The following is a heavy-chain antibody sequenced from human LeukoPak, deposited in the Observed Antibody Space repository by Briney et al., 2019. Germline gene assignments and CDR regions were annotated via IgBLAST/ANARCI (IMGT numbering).Heavy chain of an antibody. CDR3: ARGKIGYYYGDYDGF. CDR2: ISTMSSTK. V-gene: IGHV3-48*02. J-gene: IGHJ4*02. D-gene: IGHD4-17*01. Sequence: GGSLRLSCAASRFTFSSYDMNWVRQAPGKGLEWISYISTMSSTKYYADSVKGRFTISRDNAKNSLYLQMNGLRDEDTAVYYCARGKIGYYYGDYDGFWGQGTLVTVSS. CDR1: RFTFSSYD.